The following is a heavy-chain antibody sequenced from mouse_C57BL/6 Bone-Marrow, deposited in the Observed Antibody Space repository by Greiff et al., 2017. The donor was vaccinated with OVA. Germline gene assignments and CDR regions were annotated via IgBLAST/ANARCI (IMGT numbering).Heavy chain of an antibody. CDR2: ISYDGSN. CDR3: AREGLRTGTDWYFDV. Sequence: EVKLMESGPGLVKPSQSLSLTCSVTGYSITSGYYWNWIRQFPGNKLEWMGYISYDGSNNYNPSLKNRISITRDTSKNQFFLKLNSVTTEDTATYYCAREGLRTGTDWYFDVWGTGTTVTVSS. J-gene: IGHJ1*03. D-gene: IGHD4-1*01. CDR1: GYSITSGYY. V-gene: IGHV3-6*01.